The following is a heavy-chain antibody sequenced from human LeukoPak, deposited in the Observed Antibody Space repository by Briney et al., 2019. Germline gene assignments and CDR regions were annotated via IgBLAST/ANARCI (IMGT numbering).Heavy chain of an antibody. J-gene: IGHJ4*02. V-gene: IGHV1-18*01. CDR1: GYSFNRYG. Sequence: ASVKVSCKASGYSFNRYGISWVRQAPGQGLEWMGWISALDGNTNYAQKVQGGVSMTTDTSTSTAYMELRSLRSDDTAVYYCARDFFLGHCAGLSCFLLDYWGQGTRVAVSS. CDR3: ARDFFLGHCAGLSCFLLDY. CDR2: ISALDGNT. D-gene: IGHD2-8*02.